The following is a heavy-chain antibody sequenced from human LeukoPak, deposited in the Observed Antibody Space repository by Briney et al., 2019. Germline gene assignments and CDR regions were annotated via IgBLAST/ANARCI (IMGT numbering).Heavy chain of an antibody. CDR2: INTSGNT. CDR3: ARSVRSAVGIDY. V-gene: IGHV4-4*07. J-gene: IGHJ4*02. D-gene: IGHD3-10*02. Sequence: SETLSLTCTVSGGSISDYYWYWIRQPAGKGLEWIGRINTSGNTNYNPPLKSRVTMSIDTSKKQFSLKLSSVTAADTAVYYCARSVRSAVGIDYWGQGTLVTVS. CDR1: GGSISDYY.